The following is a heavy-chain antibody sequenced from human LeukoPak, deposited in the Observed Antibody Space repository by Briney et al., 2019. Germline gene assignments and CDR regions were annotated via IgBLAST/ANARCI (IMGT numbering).Heavy chain of an antibody. CDR2: INPSGGST. Sequence: ASVKVSCKASGYTFTSYYMHWVRQAPGQGLEWMGIINPSGGSTSYAQKFQGRVTMTRDTSTSTVYMELCSLRSEDTAVYYCAKLGIPGIAVAGGRYYFDYWGQGTLVTVSS. CDR3: AKLGIPGIAVAGGRYYFDY. V-gene: IGHV1-46*01. CDR1: GYTFTSYY. D-gene: IGHD6-19*01. J-gene: IGHJ4*02.